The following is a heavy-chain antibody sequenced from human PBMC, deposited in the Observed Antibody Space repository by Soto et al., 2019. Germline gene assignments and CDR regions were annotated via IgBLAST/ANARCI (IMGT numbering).Heavy chain of an antibody. D-gene: IGHD2-15*01. V-gene: IGHV1-18*01. CDR2: VSVPSGDT. CDR3: ARTCRSGGSCYLEY. J-gene: IGHJ4*02. Sequence: QVQLVQSGAEVKKPGASVKVSCKASGYSFSSFGISWVRQAPGQGLEWVGWVSVPSGDTSSAQNFQGRVTVTTDTSTSTAYMEVESLRSDDTAVYYCARTCRSGGSCYLEYWGEGTLVTVSS. CDR1: GYSFSSFG.